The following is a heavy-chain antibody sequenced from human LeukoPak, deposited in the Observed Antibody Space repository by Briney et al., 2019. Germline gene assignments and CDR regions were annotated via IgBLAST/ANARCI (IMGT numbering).Heavy chain of an antibody. Sequence: GGSLRLSCAASGFTFSSYGMHWVRQAPSKGLEWVAVISYDGSNKYYADSVKGRFTISRDNSKNTLYLQMNGLRAEDTAVYYCAKAQDGDYVDYWGQGTLVTVSS. CDR1: GFTFSSYG. CDR3: AKAQDGDYVDY. V-gene: IGHV3-30*18. D-gene: IGHD4-17*01. CDR2: ISYDGSNK. J-gene: IGHJ4*02.